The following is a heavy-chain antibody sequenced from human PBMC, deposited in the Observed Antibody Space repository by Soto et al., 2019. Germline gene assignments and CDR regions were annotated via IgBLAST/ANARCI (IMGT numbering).Heavy chain of an antibody. J-gene: IGHJ6*02. Sequence: EVQLVESGGGLVQPGGSLRLSCAASGFTFSTYEMNWVRQAPGKGLERISYISSGGATIYYADSVKGRFTISRDNAKNSVYLQMSSLRGEDTATYYCARGYASGWNYYYAMDVWGQGTTVTVSS. D-gene: IGHD6-19*01. CDR1: GFTFSTYE. CDR3: ARGYASGWNYYYAMDV. V-gene: IGHV3-48*03. CDR2: ISSGGATI.